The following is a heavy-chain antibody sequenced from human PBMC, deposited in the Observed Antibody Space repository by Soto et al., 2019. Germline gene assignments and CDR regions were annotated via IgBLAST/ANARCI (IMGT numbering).Heavy chain of an antibody. J-gene: IGHJ6*02. Sequence: PSETLSLTCAVSGGSISSGGYSWSWIRQPPGKGLEWIGYINHSGSTNYNPSLKSRVTISVDTSKNQFSLKLSSVTAADTAVYYCARVSGIYYYGMDVWGQGTTVTVS. CDR2: INHSGST. D-gene: IGHD3-10*01. CDR1: GGSISSGGYS. CDR3: ARVSGIYYYGMDV. V-gene: IGHV4-30-2*01.